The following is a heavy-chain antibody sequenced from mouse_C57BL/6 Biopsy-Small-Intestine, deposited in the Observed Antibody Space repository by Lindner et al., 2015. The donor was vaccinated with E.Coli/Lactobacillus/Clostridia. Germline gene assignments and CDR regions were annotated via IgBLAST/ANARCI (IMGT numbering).Heavy chain of an antibody. Sequence: VQLQESGAELVRPGTSVKMSCKASGYTFTNYWIGWTKQRPGHGLEWIGNIYPGGGYTNYNEKFKGKATLTADKSSSTAYMQFSSLTSEDSAIYYCARSFTTVVAYYFDYWGQGTTLTVSS. CDR1: GYTFTNYW. CDR2: IYPGGGYT. V-gene: IGHV1-63*01. CDR3: ARSFTTVVAYYFDY. D-gene: IGHD1-1*01. J-gene: IGHJ2*01.